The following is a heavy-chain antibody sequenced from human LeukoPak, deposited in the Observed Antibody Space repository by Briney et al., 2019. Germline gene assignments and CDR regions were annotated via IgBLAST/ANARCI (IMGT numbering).Heavy chain of an antibody. Sequence: PGRSLRLSCAASGFTFCTYAMHWVRQAPGKGLEWVALIRSDGSDKYYADSVKGRFTISRDNSKNTLFLQMNSLRAEDTAVYYCAKDIAAAGGPCAYWGRGTLVTVSS. J-gene: IGHJ4*02. CDR2: IRSDGSDK. CDR3: AKDIAAAGGPCAY. CDR1: GFTFCTYA. V-gene: IGHV3-33*06. D-gene: IGHD6-13*01.